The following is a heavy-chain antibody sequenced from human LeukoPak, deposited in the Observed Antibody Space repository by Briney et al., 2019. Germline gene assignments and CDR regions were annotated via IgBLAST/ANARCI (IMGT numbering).Heavy chain of an antibody. CDR1: GFTFSSYW. CDR3: ARSPPLWNGDAFDI. CDR2: IKQDGSEK. J-gene: IGHJ3*02. V-gene: IGHV3-7*01. Sequence: GGSLRLSCAASGFTFSSYWMSWVRQAPGKGLEWVANIKQDGSEKYYVDSVKGRFTISRDNAKNSLYLQMNSLRAEDTAVYYCARSPPLWNGDAFDIWGQGTMVTVSS. D-gene: IGHD1-1*01.